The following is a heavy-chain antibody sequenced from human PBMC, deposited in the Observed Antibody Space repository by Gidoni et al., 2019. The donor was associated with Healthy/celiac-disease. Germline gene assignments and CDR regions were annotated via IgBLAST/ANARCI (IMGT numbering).Heavy chain of an antibody. V-gene: IGHV3-21*01. CDR1: GFPFSSYR. J-gene: IGHJ4*02. D-gene: IGHD3-3*01. CDR3: ARGRYDFWSGLPPSCCFDY. Sequence: EVQLVESGGGLVKPGGSLRLSCAASGFPFSSYRMNWVRQAPGKGLEWVSSISSSSSYIYYADSVKGRFTISRDNAKNSLYLQMNSLRAEDTAVYYCARGRYDFWSGLPPSCCFDYWGQGTLVTVSS. CDR2: ISSSSSYI.